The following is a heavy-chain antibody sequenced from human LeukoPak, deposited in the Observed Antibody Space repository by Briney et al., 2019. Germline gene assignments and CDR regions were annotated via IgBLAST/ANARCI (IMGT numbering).Heavy chain of an antibody. Sequence: PSETLPLTCTVSGGSISSSSYYWGWIRQPPGKGLEWIGSIYYSGSTYYNPSLKSRVTISVDTSKNQFSLKLSSVTAADTAVYYCATGVVISNRDAFDIWGQGTMVTVSS. V-gene: IGHV4-39*01. CDR2: IYYSGST. CDR1: GGSISSSSYY. CDR3: ATGVVISNRDAFDI. D-gene: IGHD3-3*01. J-gene: IGHJ3*02.